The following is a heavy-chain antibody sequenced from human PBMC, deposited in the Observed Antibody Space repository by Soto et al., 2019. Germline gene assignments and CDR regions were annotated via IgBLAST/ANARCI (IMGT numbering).Heavy chain of an antibody. Sequence: SETLSLTCTVSGGSISSYYWSWIRQPPGKGLEWIGYIYYSGSTNYNPSLKSRVTISVDTSKNQFSLKLSSVTAADTAVYYCARFWSGSDYYYYGMDVWGQGTTVTVSS. D-gene: IGHD3-3*01. CDR2: IYYSGST. CDR3: ARFWSGSDYYYYGMDV. J-gene: IGHJ6*02. V-gene: IGHV4-59*01. CDR1: GGSISSYY.